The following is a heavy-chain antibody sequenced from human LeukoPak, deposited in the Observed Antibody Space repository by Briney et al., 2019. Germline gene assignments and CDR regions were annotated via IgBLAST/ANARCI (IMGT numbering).Heavy chain of an antibody. D-gene: IGHD4-23*01. Sequence: ASVKVSCKASGYTFTGYYMHWVRQAPGQGLEWMGWINPNSGGTNYAQKFQGRVTMTRDTSISTAYMELSRLRSDDTAVYYCARDPNDYGGPGEAFDIWGQGTMVTVSS. CDR1: GYTFTGYY. CDR3: ARDPNDYGGPGEAFDI. J-gene: IGHJ3*02. CDR2: INPNSGGT. V-gene: IGHV1-2*02.